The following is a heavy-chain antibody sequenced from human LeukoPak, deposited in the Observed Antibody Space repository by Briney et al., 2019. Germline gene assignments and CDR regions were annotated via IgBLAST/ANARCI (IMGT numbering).Heavy chain of an antibody. CDR3: ARDLPYDFWSGAAFDI. CDR2: IYYSGST. D-gene: IGHD3-3*01. Sequence: SETLSLTCTVSGGSVTSYYWTWIRRPPGKGLEWIGHIYYSGSTTYNPSLKSRITISVDRSKNQFSLKLSSVTAADTAVYYCARDLPYDFWSGAAFDIWGQGTMVTVSS. J-gene: IGHJ3*02. CDR1: GGSVTSYY. V-gene: IGHV4-59*02.